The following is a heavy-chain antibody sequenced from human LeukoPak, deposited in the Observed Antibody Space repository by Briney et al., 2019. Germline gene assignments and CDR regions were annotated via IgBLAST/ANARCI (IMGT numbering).Heavy chain of an antibody. D-gene: IGHD6-13*01. Sequence: GGSLRLSCAASGFTVSSNYMSWVRQAPGKGLDWVSVIYSGGNTYYAEPVKGRFTISRDNSKNTLFLQMNSLRAEDTAVYYCARGGYSSSWYHFDYWGQGTLVTVSS. CDR1: GFTVSSNY. CDR2: IYSGGNT. J-gene: IGHJ4*02. CDR3: ARGGYSSSWYHFDY. V-gene: IGHV3-53*01.